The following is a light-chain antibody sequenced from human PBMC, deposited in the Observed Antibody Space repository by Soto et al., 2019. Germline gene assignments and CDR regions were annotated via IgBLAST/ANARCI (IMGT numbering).Light chain of an antibody. V-gene: IGKV3-15*01. CDR2: GAS. J-gene: IGKJ5*01. CDR3: QQYNNWPPVT. Sequence: TQSPGTLSLSPGERATLSCRASQSVGSNLAWYQQKAGQAPRLLIYGASTRATGIPARFSGSGSGTEFTLTISSLQSEDFALYYCQQYNNWPPVTFGQGTRLEI. CDR1: QSVGSN.